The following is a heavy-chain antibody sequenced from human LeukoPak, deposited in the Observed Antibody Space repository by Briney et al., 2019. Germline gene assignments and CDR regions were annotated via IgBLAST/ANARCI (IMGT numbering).Heavy chain of an antibody. V-gene: IGHV3-48*03. D-gene: IGHD1-1*01. J-gene: IGHJ6*03. CDR3: ARGNWNDAGGYYYYYMDV. CDR2: ISSSGSTI. Sequence: GGSLRLSCAASGFTFSSYEMNWVRQAPGKGLEWVSYISSSGSTIYYADPVKGRFTISRDNAKNSLYLQMNSLRAEDTAVYYCARGNWNDAGGYYYYYMDVWGKGTTVTISS. CDR1: GFTFSSYE.